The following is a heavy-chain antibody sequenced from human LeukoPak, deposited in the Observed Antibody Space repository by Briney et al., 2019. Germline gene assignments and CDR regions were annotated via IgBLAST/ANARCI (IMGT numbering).Heavy chain of an antibody. CDR3: ARGQAGYDYVWGSYRYTLFDY. J-gene: IGHJ4*02. V-gene: IGHV1-8*02. D-gene: IGHD3-16*02. Sequence: ASVKVSCKASGYIFTNYYMHWVRQAPGQGLEWMGWMNPNSGNTGYAQKFQGRVTMTRNTSISTAYMELSSLRSEDTAVYYCARGQAGYDYVWGSYRYTLFDYWGQGTLVTVSS. CDR2: MNPNSGNT. CDR1: GYIFTNYY.